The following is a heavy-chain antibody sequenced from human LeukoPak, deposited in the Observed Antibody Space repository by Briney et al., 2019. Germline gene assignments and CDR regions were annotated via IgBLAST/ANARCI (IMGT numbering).Heavy chain of an antibody. CDR3: AEGHDYGDSSFDY. Sequence: GGSLRLSCAASGFTFSSYGLHWVRQAPSKGLEWVTFIRYDGSNQYYADSVKGRFAISRDNSKNTLFLQMNSLRAEDTAVYYCAEGHDYGDSSFDYWGQGTLVTVSS. V-gene: IGHV3-30*02. CDR1: GFTFSSYG. CDR2: IRYDGSNQ. D-gene: IGHD4-17*01. J-gene: IGHJ4*02.